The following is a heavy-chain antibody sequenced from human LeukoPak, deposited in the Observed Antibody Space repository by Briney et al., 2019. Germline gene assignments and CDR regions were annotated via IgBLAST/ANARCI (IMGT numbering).Heavy chain of an antibody. V-gene: IGHV1-69*04. CDR1: GGASNSHA. Sequence: GASVKVSCKASGGASNSHAISWVRQAPGRGLEWMGRIIPNLGTTNRAQKFQDRVTLTADKSTNTAYMELTSLTSDDTAVYYCATTNDGGGYQWGDFFDYWGQGTLVTVSS. D-gene: IGHD3-22*01. J-gene: IGHJ4*02. CDR2: IIPNLGTT. CDR3: ATTNDGGGYQWGDFFDY.